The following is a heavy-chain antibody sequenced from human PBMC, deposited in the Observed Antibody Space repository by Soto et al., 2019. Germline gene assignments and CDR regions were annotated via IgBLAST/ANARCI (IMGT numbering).Heavy chain of an antibody. D-gene: IGHD2-21*02. CDR1: EFAFNDYS. CDR3: ARELRDSHIHFDH. V-gene: IGHV3-48*01. J-gene: IGHJ5*02. Sequence: PGGSLRLSCAASEFAFNDYSMHWVRQAPGKGLEWVSYISTSSNHIHYADSVKGRFTISRDSAKNTVYLQMNSLRAEDTAVYFCARELRDSHIHFDHWGQGTRVTVSS. CDR2: ISTSSNHI.